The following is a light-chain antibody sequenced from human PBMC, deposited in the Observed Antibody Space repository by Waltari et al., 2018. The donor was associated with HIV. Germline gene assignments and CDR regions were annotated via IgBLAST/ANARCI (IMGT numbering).Light chain of an antibody. CDR1: TLAKQY. CDR2: KDS. CDR3: QSADSSGSWM. J-gene: IGLJ3*02. Sequence: SYELTQPPSVSVSPGQTARITCSRDTLAKQYFYWYQQKPGQAPLLVIYKDSERPSGIPERFSGSSSGTTVTLTISGVQAEDEADYYCQSADSSGSWMFGGGTKLTVL. V-gene: IGLV3-25*03.